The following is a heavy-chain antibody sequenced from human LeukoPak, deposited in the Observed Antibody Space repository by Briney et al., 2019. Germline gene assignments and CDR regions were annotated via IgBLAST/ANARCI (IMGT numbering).Heavy chain of an antibody. CDR3: ARESYDYVWGSYRSPHAFDI. J-gene: IGHJ3*02. D-gene: IGHD3-16*02. V-gene: IGHV3-23*01. CDR1: GFTFSSYA. Sequence: GGSLRLSCAASGFTFSSYAMSWVRQAPGKGLEWVSAISGSRGSTYYADSVKGRFTISRDNSKNTLYLQMNSLRAEDTAVYYCARESYDYVWGSYRSPHAFDIWGQGTMVTVSS. CDR2: ISGSRGST.